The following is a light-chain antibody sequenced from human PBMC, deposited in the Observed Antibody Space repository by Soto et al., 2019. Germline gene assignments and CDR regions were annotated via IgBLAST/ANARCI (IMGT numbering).Light chain of an antibody. Sequence: DIQMTQSPSSLSASVGDRVTITCRASQTLKSYLNWYQHKPGKAPNLLIHDATTLHTGVPSRFSGSGSGTDFTLTISRLQPEDFATYYCQQSFVNPRTFGQGTKVDIK. V-gene: IGKV1-39*01. J-gene: IGKJ1*01. CDR3: QQSFVNPRT. CDR1: QTLKSY. CDR2: DAT.